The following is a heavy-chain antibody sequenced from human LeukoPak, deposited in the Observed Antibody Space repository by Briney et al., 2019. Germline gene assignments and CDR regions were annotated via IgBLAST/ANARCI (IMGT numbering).Heavy chain of an antibody. V-gene: IGHV4-30-4*08. CDR2: IYYSGST. D-gene: IGHD2-2*01. J-gene: IGHJ4*02. Sequence: SQTLSLTCTVSGGSISSGDYYWSWIRQPPGKGLEWIGYIYYSGSTYSNPSLKSRVIISVDTSKNQLSLKLTSVTAADTAVYYCARICSSSSCFRDFGGQGTLVTVSS. CDR3: ARICSSSSCFRDF. CDR1: GGSISSGDYY.